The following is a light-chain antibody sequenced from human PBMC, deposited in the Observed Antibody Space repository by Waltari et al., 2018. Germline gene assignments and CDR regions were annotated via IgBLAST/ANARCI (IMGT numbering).Light chain of an antibody. Sequence: DIQMTQSPSSLSASVGDKVTITCRASQSISTWLAWFQLKPGKAPKLLIFKASNLESGVPSRFSGSGSGTEFTLTISSLLPEDFATYYCQQSYRDVGFRFGQGTKL. CDR2: KAS. J-gene: IGKJ2*03. CDR3: QQSYRDVGFR. CDR1: QSISTW. V-gene: IGKV1-5*03.